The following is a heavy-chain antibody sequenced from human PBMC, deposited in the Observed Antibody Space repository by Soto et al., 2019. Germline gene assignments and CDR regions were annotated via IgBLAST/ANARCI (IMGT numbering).Heavy chain of an antibody. CDR2: ISWNSGSI. Sequence: EVQLVESGGGLVQPGRSLRLSCAASGFTFDDYAMHWVRQAPGKGLEWVSGISWNSGSIGYADSVKGRFTISRDNAKNALYLQMNSLRAEDTALYYCAKSGYSYGRYYYYAMDVWGQGTTVTVSS. CDR3: AKSGYSYGRYYYYAMDV. CDR1: GFTFDDYA. D-gene: IGHD5-18*01. J-gene: IGHJ6*02. V-gene: IGHV3-9*01.